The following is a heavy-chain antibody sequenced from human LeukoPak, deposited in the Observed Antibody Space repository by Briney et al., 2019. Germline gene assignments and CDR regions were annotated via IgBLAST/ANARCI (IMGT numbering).Heavy chain of an antibody. V-gene: IGHV3-23*01. J-gene: IGHJ5*02. D-gene: IGHD2-8*01. Sequence: QPGGSLRLSCAASGFSFSTYSFSWVRQAPGKGLEWVSGISASGGDTFYADSVKGRFTISRDNSKNTLSLQMNSLRVEDTAIYYCAKDVRRCNGACTWGQGTLVTVSS. CDR1: GFSFSTYS. CDR2: ISASGGDT. CDR3: AKDVRRCNGACT.